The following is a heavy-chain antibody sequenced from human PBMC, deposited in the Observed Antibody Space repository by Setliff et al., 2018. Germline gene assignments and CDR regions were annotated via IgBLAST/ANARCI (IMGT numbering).Heavy chain of an antibody. CDR2: IYHSGRN. Sequence: PSETLSLTCAVSGYSISSDSYWGWIRQPPGKGLEWIGSIYHSGRNYYNPSLKSRVITSVDTSKNQFSLKLSSVTAADTAVYYCARHYYDSGGYYIDYWGQGTLVTVSS. CDR1: GYSISSDSY. J-gene: IGHJ4*02. D-gene: IGHD3-22*01. CDR3: ARHYYDSGGYYIDY. V-gene: IGHV4-38-2*01.